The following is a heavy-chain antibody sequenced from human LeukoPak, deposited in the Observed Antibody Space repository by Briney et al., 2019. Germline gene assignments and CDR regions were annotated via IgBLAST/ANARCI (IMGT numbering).Heavy chain of an antibody. Sequence: ASVKVSRKASGYTFTSYAMNWVRQAPGQGLEWMGWINTNTGNPTYAQGFTGRFVFSLDTSVSTAYLQISSLKAEDTAVYYCARAHRGANYYYYGMDVWGQGTTVTVSS. CDR3: ARAHRGANYYYYGMDV. V-gene: IGHV7-4-1*02. CDR2: INTNTGNP. D-gene: IGHD3-10*01. J-gene: IGHJ6*02. CDR1: GYTFTSYA.